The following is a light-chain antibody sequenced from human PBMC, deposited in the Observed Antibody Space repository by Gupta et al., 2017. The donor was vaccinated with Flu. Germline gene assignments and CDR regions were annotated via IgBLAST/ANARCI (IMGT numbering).Light chain of an antibody. CDR3: SSYTNTNTFVL. CDR2: EVS. Sequence: GTSSDIGGFNSVSWYQQYPGKAPKLLIFEVSNRPSGVSARFSGSKSGNMASLTISGLQAEDEADYYCSSYTNTNTFVLFGGGTQLTVL. CDR1: SSDIGGFNS. J-gene: IGLJ2*01. V-gene: IGLV2-14*01.